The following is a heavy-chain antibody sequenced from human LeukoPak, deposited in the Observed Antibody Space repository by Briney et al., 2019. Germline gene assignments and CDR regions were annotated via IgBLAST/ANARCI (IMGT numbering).Heavy chain of an antibody. D-gene: IGHD5-18*01. J-gene: IGHJ6*03. CDR1: GVSISSYY. V-gene: IGHV4-4*07. Sequence: SETLSLTCTVSGVSISSYYWTWIRQSAGKGLEWIGRIYTSGSTYYNPSLKSRVSMSVDTSKNQFSLKLSSVTAADTAVYYCARTTEGGYTYGYFYYYYMDVWGKGTTVTISS. CDR2: IYTSGST. CDR3: ARTTEGGYTYGYFYYYYMDV.